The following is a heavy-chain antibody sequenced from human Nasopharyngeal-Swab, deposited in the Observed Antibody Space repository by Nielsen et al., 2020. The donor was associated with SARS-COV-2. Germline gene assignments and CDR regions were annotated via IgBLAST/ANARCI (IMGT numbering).Heavy chain of an antibody. J-gene: IGHJ4*02. CDR2: VRSKGNNYAT. CDR3: TRCGSGCYSGRDY. Sequence: GSLRLSCAASGFTFSDSAIHWVRQASGKGLEWVGRVRSKGNNYATAYSASVKGRFIIFRDDPTNTAYLQMNSLKTEDTAMYYCTRCGSGCYSGRDYWGQGTLITVSS. CDR1: GFTFSDSA. V-gene: IGHV3-73*01. D-gene: IGHD2-15*01.